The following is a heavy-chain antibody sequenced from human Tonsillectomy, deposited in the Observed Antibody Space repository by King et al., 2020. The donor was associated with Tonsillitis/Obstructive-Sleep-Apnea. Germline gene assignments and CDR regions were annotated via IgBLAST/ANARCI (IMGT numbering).Heavy chain of an antibody. J-gene: IGHJ5*02. D-gene: IGHD2-2*01. V-gene: IGHV2-5*02. CDR1: GFSLSTSGVG. CDR2: IYWDDDK. Sequence: TLKESGPPLVKPTQTLTLTCTFSGFSLSTSGVGVGWIRQPPGKALEWLALIYWDDDKRYSQSLKSRLTITKDTSKNQVVLTMTNMDPVDTATYYCAHRPGYCSRTSCSNTSGWFDPWGQGTLVPVSS. CDR3: AHRPGYCSRTSCSNTSGWFDP.